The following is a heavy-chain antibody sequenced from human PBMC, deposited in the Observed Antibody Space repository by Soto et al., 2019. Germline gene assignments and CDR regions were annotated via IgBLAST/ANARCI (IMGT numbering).Heavy chain of an antibody. CDR3: ARGLHYYDSSGYLRGAYYYYGMDV. CDR2: IIPIFGTA. Sequence: ASVKVSCKASGGTFSSYAISWVRQAPGQGLEWMGGIIPIFGTANYAQKFQGRVTITADESTSTAYMELSSLRSEDTAVYYCARGLHYYDSSGYLRGAYYYYGMDVWGQGTTVTVSS. D-gene: IGHD3-22*01. CDR1: GGTFSSYA. V-gene: IGHV1-69*13. J-gene: IGHJ6*02.